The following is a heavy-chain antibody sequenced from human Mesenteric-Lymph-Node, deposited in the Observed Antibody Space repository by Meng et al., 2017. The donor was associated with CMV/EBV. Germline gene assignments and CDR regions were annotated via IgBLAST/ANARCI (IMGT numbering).Heavy chain of an antibody. D-gene: IGHD2-2*01. CDR3: ARDRYCSSTSCSLYNWFDP. J-gene: IGHJ5*02. CDR2: IWYDGSNK. V-gene: IGHV3-33*01. Sequence: TFSSDGMSWVRQATGKGLEWVAVIWYDGSNKYYADSVKGRFTISRDNSKNTLYLQMNSLRAEDTAVYYCARDRYCSSTSCSLYNWFDPWGQGTLVTVSS. CDR1: TFSSDG.